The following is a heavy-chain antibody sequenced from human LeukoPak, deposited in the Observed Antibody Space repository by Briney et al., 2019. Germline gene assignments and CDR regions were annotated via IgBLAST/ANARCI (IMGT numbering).Heavy chain of an antibody. D-gene: IGHD2-2*01. CDR2: INPNSGGT. CDR3: ARGSSTSPWSYYYYMDV. Sequence: ASVKVSCKASGYTFTGYYMHWVRQAPGQGLEWMGWINPNSGGTNYAQKFQGRVTMTRDTSISTAYMELSRLRSDDTAVYCCARGSSTSPWSYYYYMDVWGKGTTVTVSS. V-gene: IGHV1-2*02. J-gene: IGHJ6*03. CDR1: GYTFTGYY.